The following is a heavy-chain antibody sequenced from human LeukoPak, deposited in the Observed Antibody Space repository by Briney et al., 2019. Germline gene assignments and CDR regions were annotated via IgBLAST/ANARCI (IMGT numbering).Heavy chain of an antibody. V-gene: IGHV3-23*01. CDR1: GFTFSSYA. D-gene: IGHD3-22*01. CDR3: AIALRRYSSGYYFDY. CDR2: ISGSGGST. J-gene: IGHJ4*02. Sequence: GGSLRLSCTASGFTFSSYAMSWVRQAPGKGLEWVSAISGSGGSTYYADSVKGRFTISRDNSKNTLYLQMNSLRAEDTAVYYCAIALRRYSSGYYFDYWGQGTLVTVSS.